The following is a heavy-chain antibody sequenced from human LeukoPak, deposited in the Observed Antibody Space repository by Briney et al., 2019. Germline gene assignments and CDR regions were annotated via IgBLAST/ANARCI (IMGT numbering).Heavy chain of an antibody. CDR3: TAYCTGCAFSSRRGYYFDY. J-gene: IGHJ4*02. CDR2: IKSKREGGTT. D-gene: IGHD2-8*02. Sequence: GGALRLSCAGSGFTFSDVWLSEVRQAPGKGLDWVGRIKSKREGGTTDYAAPVKGRLIISRAHSTNTLYLPLNSLKIADTAVYYCTAYCTGCAFSSRRGYYFDYWGQGTLLTVAS. V-gene: IGHV3-15*01. CDR1: GFTFSDVW.